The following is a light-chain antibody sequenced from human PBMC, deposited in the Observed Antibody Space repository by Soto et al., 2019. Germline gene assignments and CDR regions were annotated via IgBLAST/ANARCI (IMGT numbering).Light chain of an antibody. CDR3: QQYNNWPSWT. CDR1: QSVSSN. Sequence: FVMTQSPATLSVSPGERATLSCRASQSVSSNLAWYQQKPGQAPRLLIYGASTRATGVPARFSGSGSGTEFTLTISSLQSEDFAVYYCQQYNNWPSWTFGQGTKVE. J-gene: IGKJ1*01. CDR2: GAS. V-gene: IGKV3-15*01.